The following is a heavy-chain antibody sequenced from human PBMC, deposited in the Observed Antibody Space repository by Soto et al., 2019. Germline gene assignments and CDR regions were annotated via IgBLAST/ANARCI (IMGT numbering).Heavy chain of an antibody. CDR2: INPNSGGT. D-gene: IGHD5-12*01. CDR1: GYTFTGYY. J-gene: IGHJ5*02. Sequence: ASVKVSCKASGYTFTGYYMHWVRQAPGQGLEWMGWINPNSGGTNYAQKFQGWVTMTRDTSISTAYMELSRLRSDDTAVYYCARDVYSGYDFRDEYWWFDPWGQGTLVTVSS. CDR3: ARDVYSGYDFRDEYWWFDP. V-gene: IGHV1-2*04.